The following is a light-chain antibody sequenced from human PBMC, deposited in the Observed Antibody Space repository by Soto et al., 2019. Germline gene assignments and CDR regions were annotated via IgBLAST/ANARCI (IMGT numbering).Light chain of an antibody. CDR1: QSVSSC. CDR2: DAS. CDR3: QQRSNWPPLT. Sequence: EIVCTQSPATLSLSLGESATLSFRASQSVSSCLAWYQQKPGQAPRLLIYDASNRATGIPARFSGSGSGTDFTLTTSSLEPEDFAVYYCQQRSNWPPLTFGGGTKV. J-gene: IGKJ4*01. V-gene: IGKV3-11*01.